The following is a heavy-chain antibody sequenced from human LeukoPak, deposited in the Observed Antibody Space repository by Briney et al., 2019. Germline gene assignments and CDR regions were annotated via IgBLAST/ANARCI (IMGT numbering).Heavy chain of an antibody. CDR3: ARQVGHCSVGNCYFDD. J-gene: IGHJ4*02. CDR2: ISGSGGST. D-gene: IGHD2-15*01. CDR1: GFTFSSYA. V-gene: IGHV3-23*01. Sequence: GGSLRLSCAASGFTFSSYAMSWVRQAPGKGLEWVSAISGSGGSTYYEDSVKGWFTISRDNSKNTLYLQMNSLRAEDTAVYYCARQVGHCSVGNCYFDDWGQGTLVTVSS.